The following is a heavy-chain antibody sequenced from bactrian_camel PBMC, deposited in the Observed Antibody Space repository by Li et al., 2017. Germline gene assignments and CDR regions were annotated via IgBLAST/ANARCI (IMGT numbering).Heavy chain of an antibody. CDR3: AVDRPVSWYTEGDCVKEMYTT. CDR1: GATHSKYC. Sequence: GGGSVQAGESLRLTCEVRGATHSKYCMAWFRQAPGKDREQVAHIDTEGRTWYGDSVKGRFTISLDSSKKQLYLQMDSLRVEDTAMYYCAVDRPVSWYTEGDCVKEMYTTGARGPRSPSP. V-gene: IGHV3S57*01. J-gene: IGHJ4*01. D-gene: IGHD1*01. CDR2: IDTEGRT.